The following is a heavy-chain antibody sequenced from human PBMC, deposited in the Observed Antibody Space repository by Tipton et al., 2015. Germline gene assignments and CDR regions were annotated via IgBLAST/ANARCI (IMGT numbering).Heavy chain of an antibody. CDR1: SDSISKYY. CDR2: IQYSGST. CDR3: ARARGRHGGLFDS. D-gene: IGHD4-23*01. V-gene: IGHV4-59*01. J-gene: IGHJ4*02. Sequence: TLSLTCSVSSDSISKYYWSWIRQPPGKELEWIGYIQYSGSTNYNPSLKSRVTISVDTSKTQFSLTLNSVAAADTAVYYCARARGRHGGLFDSWGQGILVTVSS.